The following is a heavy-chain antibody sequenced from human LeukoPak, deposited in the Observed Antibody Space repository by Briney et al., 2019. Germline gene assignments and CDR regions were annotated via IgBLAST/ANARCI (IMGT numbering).Heavy chain of an antibody. V-gene: IGHV4-61*02. J-gene: IGHJ4*02. CDR3: ARDHSGYFPAFDY. D-gene: IGHD3-22*01. CDR1: GGSITSGNYY. CDR2: INTSGYT. Sequence: PSETLSLTCTVSGGSITSGNYYWNWIRQPAGKGLEWIGRINTSGYTNYNPSLKSRVTISVDTSKNQFSLRLSSVTAADTAVYYCARDHSGYFPAFDYWGQGAPVIVSS.